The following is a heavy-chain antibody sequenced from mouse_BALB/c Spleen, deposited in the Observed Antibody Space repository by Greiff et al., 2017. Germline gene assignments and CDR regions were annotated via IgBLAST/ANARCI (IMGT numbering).Heavy chain of an antibody. Sequence: QVTLKESGPGILQPSQTLSLTCSFSGFSLSTSGMGVSWIRQPSGKGLEWLAHIYWDDDKRYNPSLKSRLTISKDTSRNQVFLKITSVDTADTATYYCARFPYGNSAWFAYWGQGTLVTVSA. CDR1: GFSLSTSGMG. CDR2: IYWDDDK. D-gene: IGHD2-1*01. V-gene: IGHV8-12*01. J-gene: IGHJ3*01. CDR3: ARFPYGNSAWFAY.